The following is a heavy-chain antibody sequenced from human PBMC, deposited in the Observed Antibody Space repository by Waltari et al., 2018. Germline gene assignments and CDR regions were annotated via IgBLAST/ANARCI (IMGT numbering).Heavy chain of an antibody. J-gene: IGHJ6*03. D-gene: IGHD6-13*01. CDR1: GGSFSGYY. Sequence: QVQLQQWGAGLLKPSETLSLTCAVYGGSFSGYYWSWIRQPPGKGLEWIGEINHSGSTNYTPSPKSRVTISVDTSRNKFSLKLSSVTAADTAVYYCAGQAAAWFPDYYYYMDVWGKGTTVTVSS. V-gene: IGHV4-34*01. CDR2: INHSGST. CDR3: AGQAAAWFPDYYYYMDV.